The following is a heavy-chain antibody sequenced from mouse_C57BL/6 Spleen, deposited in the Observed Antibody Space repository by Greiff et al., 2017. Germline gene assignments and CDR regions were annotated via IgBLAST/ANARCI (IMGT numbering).Heavy chain of an antibody. Sequence: DVMLVESGEGLVKPGGSLKLSCAASGFTFSSYAMSWVRQTPEKRLEWVAYISSGGDYIYYADTVKGRFTISRDNARNTLYLQMSSLKSEDTAMYYCTRDLLRAVAGYFDVWGTGTTVTVSS. J-gene: IGHJ1*03. CDR3: TRDLLRAVAGYFDV. CDR2: ISSGGDYI. V-gene: IGHV5-9-1*02. CDR1: GFTFSSYA. D-gene: IGHD1-1*01.